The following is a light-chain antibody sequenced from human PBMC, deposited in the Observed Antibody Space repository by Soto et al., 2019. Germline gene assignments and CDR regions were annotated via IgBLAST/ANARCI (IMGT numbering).Light chain of an antibody. J-gene: IGKJ1*01. V-gene: IGKV3-15*01. CDR3: QQYNNWPRT. CDR1: QSVSSN. Sequence: EIVLTQSPATLSVSPGERATLSCRASQSVSSNLAWYQQKPGQAPRLLIYGASTRATGIPARFSGSGSGTEFTLTISSLQSEDVAVYYWQQYNNWPRTLGQGTKVDIK. CDR2: GAS.